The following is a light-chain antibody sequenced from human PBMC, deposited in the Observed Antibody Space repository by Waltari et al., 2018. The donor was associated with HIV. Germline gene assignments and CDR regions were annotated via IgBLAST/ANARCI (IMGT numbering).Light chain of an antibody. CDR1: SSNIGSNI. CDR3: AAWDDSLNGPV. CDR2: RNY. Sequence: QSVLTQPPSASGTPGQRVTISCSGSSSNIGSNIVNWFQQLPGTAPKLLIYRNYQRPSGVPERFSGSKSGTSASLAISGLQSEDEADYYCAAWDDSLNGPVFGGGTKLTVL. J-gene: IGLJ2*01. V-gene: IGLV1-44*01.